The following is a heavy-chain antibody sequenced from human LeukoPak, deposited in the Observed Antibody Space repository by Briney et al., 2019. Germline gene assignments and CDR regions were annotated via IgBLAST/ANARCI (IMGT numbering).Heavy chain of an antibody. D-gene: IGHD5-12*01. J-gene: IGHJ4*02. Sequence: GGSLRLSCAASGFTVSNNYMSWVRQAPGKGLEWVSVIHSGGTTNYADSVQGRFTISRDNSKTTVYLHVNSLRAEDTAVYYRARDSDSGYGPFASWGQGTLVTVSS. V-gene: IGHV3-53*01. CDR1: GFTVSNNY. CDR2: IHSGGTT. CDR3: ARDSDSGYGPFAS.